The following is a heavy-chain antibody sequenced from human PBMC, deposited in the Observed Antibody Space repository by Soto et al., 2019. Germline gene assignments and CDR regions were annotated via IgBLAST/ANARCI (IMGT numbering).Heavy chain of an antibody. CDR3: AKDLAGITGISDY. J-gene: IGHJ4*02. CDR1: GFTFSTYA. Sequence: EVQLLDSGGGLVQPGGSLRLSCTASGFTFSTYAMSWVRQAPGKGLEWVSVISGSGSNTFYADSVKGRFTISRDNSKNTLYLQMDGLRAEDTAVYYCAKDLAGITGISDYWGQGTLVTVSS. CDR2: ISGSGSNT. D-gene: IGHD1-20*01. V-gene: IGHV3-23*01.